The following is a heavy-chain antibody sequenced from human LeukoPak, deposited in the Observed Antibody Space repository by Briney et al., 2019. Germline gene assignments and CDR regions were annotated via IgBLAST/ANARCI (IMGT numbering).Heavy chain of an antibody. CDR2: ISSSSSYI. J-gene: IGHJ4*02. D-gene: IGHD6-19*01. Sequence: GGSLRLSXAASGFTFSSYSMNWVRQTPGKGLEWVSSISSSSSYIYYADSVKGRFTISRDNAKNSLYLQMNSLRAEDTAVYYCARDLYSSGLGERWGQGTLVTVSS. CDR3: ARDLYSSGLGER. V-gene: IGHV3-21*01. CDR1: GFTFSSYS.